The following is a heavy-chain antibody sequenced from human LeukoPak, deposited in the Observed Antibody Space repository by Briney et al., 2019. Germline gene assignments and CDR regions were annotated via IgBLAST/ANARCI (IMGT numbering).Heavy chain of an antibody. CDR2: IKSKTEGETA. CDR1: GFTFTNAW. V-gene: IGHV3-15*01. D-gene: IGHD2-2*01. Sequence: PGGSLRLSWAASGFTFTNAWMSWVRQAPAKGLEWVGRIKSKTEGETADYAAPVKGRFTISRDDSKNTLYLHMNSLKTEDTAVYYCTTVYCSSTSCAMSGNYWGQGTLVTVSS. CDR3: TTVYCSSTSCAMSGNY. J-gene: IGHJ4*02.